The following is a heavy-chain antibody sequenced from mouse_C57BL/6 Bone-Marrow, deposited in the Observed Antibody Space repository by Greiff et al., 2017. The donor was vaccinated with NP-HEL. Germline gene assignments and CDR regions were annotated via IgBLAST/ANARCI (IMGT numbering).Heavy chain of an antibody. Sequence: VQLQQSGAELVKPGASVKISCKASGYTFTDYYINWVKQRPGQGLEWIGKIGPGSGSTYYNEKFKGKATLTADKSSSTAYMQLSSLTSEDSAVYFCAREVYYYGRRMYYFDYWGQGTTLTVSS. J-gene: IGHJ2*01. CDR1: GYTFTDYY. D-gene: IGHD1-1*01. CDR2: IGPGSGST. V-gene: IGHV1-77*01. CDR3: AREVYYYGRRMYYFDY.